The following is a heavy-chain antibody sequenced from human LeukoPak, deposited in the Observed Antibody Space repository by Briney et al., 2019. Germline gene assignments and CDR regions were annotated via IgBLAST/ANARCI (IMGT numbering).Heavy chain of an antibody. CDR3: AKGAGSSGWYPNDY. D-gene: IGHD6-19*01. CDR1: GVTVSSNY. J-gene: IGHJ4*02. Sequence: GGSLRLSCAASGVTVSSNYMSWVRQAPGKGLEWVSVISGSGNSTYYADSVKGRFTISRDNSKNTLYLQMNSLRAEDTAVYYCAKGAGSSGWYPNDYWGQRTLVTVSS. V-gene: IGHV3-23*01. CDR2: ISGSGNST.